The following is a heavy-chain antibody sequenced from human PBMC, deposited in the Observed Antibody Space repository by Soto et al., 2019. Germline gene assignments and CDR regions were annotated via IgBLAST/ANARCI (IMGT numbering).Heavy chain of an antibody. Sequence: GAAVKVSCKASGYTFTSYAFHWVRQAPGQRLEWMGWINAGKGNTRYSQKFQGRITITRDKSASTAYMELSSLTSGDTAVYYCARDEDYWGQGTLVTVSS. CDR1: GYTFTSYA. J-gene: IGHJ4*02. V-gene: IGHV1-3*01. CDR2: INAGKGNT. CDR3: ARDEDY.